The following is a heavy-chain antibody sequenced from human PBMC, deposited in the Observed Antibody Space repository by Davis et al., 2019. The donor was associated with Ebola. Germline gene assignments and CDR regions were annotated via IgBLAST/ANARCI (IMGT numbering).Heavy chain of an antibody. D-gene: IGHD3-22*01. V-gene: IGHV4-34*01. J-gene: IGHJ6*02. Sequence: MPSETLSLTCAVYGGSFSGYYWSWIRQPPGKGLEWIGEINHSGSTNYNPSLKSRVTISVDTSKNQFSLKLSSVTAADTAVYYCARGLTYYYDSSGYYGRYYGMDVWGQGTTVTVSS. CDR2: INHSGST. CDR3: ARGLTYYYDSSGYYGRYYGMDV. CDR1: GGSFSGYY.